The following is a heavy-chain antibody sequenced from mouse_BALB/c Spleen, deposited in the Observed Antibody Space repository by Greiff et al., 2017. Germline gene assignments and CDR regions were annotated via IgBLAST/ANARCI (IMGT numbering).Heavy chain of an antibody. D-gene: IGHD1-1*01. CDR1: GFTFSSYT. Sequence: EVHLVESGGGLVQPGGSLKLSCAASGFTFSSYTMSWVRQTPEKRLEWVAYISNGGGSTYYPDTVKGRFTISRDNAKNTLYLQMSSLKSEDTAMYYCARHRYGSSYAMDYWGQGTSVTVSS. V-gene: IGHV5-12-2*01. J-gene: IGHJ4*01. CDR2: ISNGGGST. CDR3: ARHRYGSSYAMDY.